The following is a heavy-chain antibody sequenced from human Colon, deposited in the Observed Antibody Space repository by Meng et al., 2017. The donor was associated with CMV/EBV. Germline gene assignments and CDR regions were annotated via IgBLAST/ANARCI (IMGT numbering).Heavy chain of an antibody. V-gene: IGHV1-2*02. CDR2: INSNSGAT. Sequence: VQLVQPGAEVKKPGASVKVSGKTSGYTFSDYHIHWVRQAPGQGLEWMGWINSNSGATDYAQKFQGRFTMTRDTSITTVYMELSSLRSDDTAVYYCARDPSGSRVPFDYWGQGSLVTVSS. J-gene: IGHJ4*02. D-gene: IGHD1-26*01. CDR1: GYTFSDYH. CDR3: ARDPSGSRVPFDY.